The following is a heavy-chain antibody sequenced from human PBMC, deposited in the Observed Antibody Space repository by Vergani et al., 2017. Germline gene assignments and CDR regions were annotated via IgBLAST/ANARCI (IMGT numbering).Heavy chain of an antibody. Sequence: QVQLVQSGAEVKKPGSSVKVSCKASGGTFSSYAISWVRQAPGQGLEWMGGIIPIFGTANYAQKFQGRVTITADESTSTAYMELSSLRSADTAVYYCAREGKITNDGYYYYMDVWGKGTTVTVSS. CDR3: AREGKITNDGYYYYMDV. CDR1: GGTFSSYA. CDR2: IIPIFGTA. V-gene: IGHV1-69*01. J-gene: IGHJ6*03. D-gene: IGHD1-1*01.